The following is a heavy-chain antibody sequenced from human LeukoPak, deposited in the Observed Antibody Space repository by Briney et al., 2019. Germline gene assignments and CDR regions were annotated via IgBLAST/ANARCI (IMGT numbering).Heavy chain of an antibody. CDR1: GYTFTSYG. CDR2: ISAYNGNT. Sequence: ASVKVSCKASGYTFTSYGISWVRQAPGQGLEWMGWISAYNGNTNYAQKLQGRVTMTTDTSTSTAYMELRSLRPDDTAVYYCARDGSILYSSGWYDYWGQGTLVTVSS. J-gene: IGHJ4*02. V-gene: IGHV1-18*01. D-gene: IGHD6-19*01. CDR3: ARDGSILYSSGWYDY.